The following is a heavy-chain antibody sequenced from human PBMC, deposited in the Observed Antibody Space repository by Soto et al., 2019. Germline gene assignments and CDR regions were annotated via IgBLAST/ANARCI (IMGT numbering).Heavy chain of an antibody. V-gene: IGHV1-8*01. D-gene: IGHD2-2*01. CDR3: ARGEWDGRDIVVVPTYYYYYYMDV. CDR1: GYTFTSYD. Sequence: ASVKVSCKASGYTFTSYDINWARQATGQGLEWMGWMNPNSGNTGYAQKFQGRVTMTRNTSISTAYMELSSLRSEDTAVYYCARGEWDGRDIVVVPTYYYYYYMDVWGKGTTVTVSS. CDR2: MNPNSGNT. J-gene: IGHJ6*03.